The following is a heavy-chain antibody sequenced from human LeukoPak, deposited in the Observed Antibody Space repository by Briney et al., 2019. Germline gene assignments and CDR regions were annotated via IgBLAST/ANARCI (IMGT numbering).Heavy chain of an antibody. V-gene: IGHV4-61*02. J-gene: IGHJ6*03. Sequence: SETLSLTCTVSGGSISSGSYYWSWIRQPAGKGLEWIGRIYTSGSTNYNPSLKSRVTISVDTSKNQFSLKLSSVTAADTAVCYCARVGSSSWYNYYYYYMDVWGKGTTVTASS. D-gene: IGHD6-13*01. CDR1: GGSISSGSYY. CDR3: ARVGSSSWYNYYYYYMDV. CDR2: IYTSGST.